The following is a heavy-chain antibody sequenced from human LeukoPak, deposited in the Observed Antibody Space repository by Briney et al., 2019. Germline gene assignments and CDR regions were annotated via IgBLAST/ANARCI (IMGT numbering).Heavy chain of an antibody. V-gene: IGHV4-34*01. D-gene: IGHD6-13*01. J-gene: IGHJ4*02. Sequence: SETLSLTCAVYGGSFSGYYWSWIRQPPGKGLEWIGEINHSGSSNYNPSLKSRVTISVDTSKNQFSLKLSSVTAADTAVYYCARGLIAAAGTGFDYWGQGTLVTVSS. CDR1: GGSFSGYY. CDR2: INHSGSS. CDR3: ARGLIAAAGTGFDY.